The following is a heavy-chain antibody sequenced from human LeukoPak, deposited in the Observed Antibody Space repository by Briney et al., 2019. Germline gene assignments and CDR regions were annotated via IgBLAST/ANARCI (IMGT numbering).Heavy chain of an antibody. CDR2: IYYSGST. Sequence: PSETLSLTCTVSGGSISSYYWSWTRQPPGKGLEWIGYIYYSGSTNYNPSLKSRVTISVDTSKNQFSLKLSSVTAADTAVYYCARDPGYDIKSWYYYGMDVWGKGTTVTVSS. CDR3: ARDPGYDIKSWYYYGMDV. J-gene: IGHJ6*04. D-gene: IGHD3-9*01. V-gene: IGHV4-59*01. CDR1: GGSISSYY.